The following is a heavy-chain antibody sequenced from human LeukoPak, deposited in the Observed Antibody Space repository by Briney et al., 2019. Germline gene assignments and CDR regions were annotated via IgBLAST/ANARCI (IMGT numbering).Heavy chain of an antibody. CDR1: GGSISSYY. J-gene: IGHJ6*02. CDR2: IYYSGSN. D-gene: IGHD3-3*01. CDR3: ARWSEDYYYYSGMDV. Sequence: PSETLSLTCTVPGGSISSYYWSWIRQPPGKGLEWIGYIYYSGSNNYNPSLKSRVTISVDTSKNQFSLKLSSVTAADTAVYYCARWSEDYYYYSGMDVWGQGTTVTVSS. V-gene: IGHV4-59*01.